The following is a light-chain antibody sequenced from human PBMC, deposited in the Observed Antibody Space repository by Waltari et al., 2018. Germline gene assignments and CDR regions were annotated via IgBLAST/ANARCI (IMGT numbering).Light chain of an antibody. CDR3: QQYFTTPLT. CDR2: WAS. CDR1: QGVLYTSNNKNY. J-gene: IGKJ4*01. V-gene: IGKV4-1*01. Sequence: DIVMTQSPDTLTVSLGERATIHCQTSQGVLYTSNNKNYLGWDQQKPGQPPKLLSSWASTRDSGVPDRFIGSGSGTDFTLTINSLQAEDVAVYYCQQYFTTPLTFGGGTKVEIK.